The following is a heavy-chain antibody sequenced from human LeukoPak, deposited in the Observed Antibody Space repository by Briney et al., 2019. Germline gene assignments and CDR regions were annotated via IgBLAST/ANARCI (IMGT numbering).Heavy chain of an antibody. V-gene: IGHV1-46*01. D-gene: IGHD1-14*01. CDR3: ARGASSTENFDY. CDR2: INPSGGST. J-gene: IGHJ4*02. Sequence: ASVKVSCKASGYTFTSYYMHWVRQAPGQGLEWMGIINPSGGSTNYAQKFQGRVTITADESTSTAYMELSSLRSEDTAVYYCARGASSTENFDYWGQGTLVTVSS. CDR1: GYTFTSYY.